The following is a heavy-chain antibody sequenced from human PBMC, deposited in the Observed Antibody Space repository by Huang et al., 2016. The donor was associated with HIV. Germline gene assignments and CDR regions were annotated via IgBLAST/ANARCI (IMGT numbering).Heavy chain of an antibody. CDR3: AREGLQFIDS. V-gene: IGHV3-30*04. CDR1: GFGFSSYT. J-gene: IGHJ4*02. D-gene: IGHD4-4*01. Sequence: QVQLVQSGGGGVQPGSSLRLSCAASGFGFSSYTMHWVGQAPGKGLEWLATVTHDGRNEYYADSVRGRFTISRDNSRNTVYLQMNSPTTDDTAVYFCAREGLQFIDSWGQGTLVIVSS. CDR2: VTHDGRNE.